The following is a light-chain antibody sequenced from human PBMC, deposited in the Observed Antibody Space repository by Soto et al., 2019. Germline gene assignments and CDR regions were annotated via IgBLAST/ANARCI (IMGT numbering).Light chain of an antibody. Sequence: SVLTQPASVTGAAVQARTISRNRTSSDVGGYNYVSWYQQHPGKAPRLMIYDVTNRPSGVSDRFSGSKSGNTASLTISGLQAEDEADYYCSSYRRGSTYVFGTGTKVTVL. J-gene: IGLJ1*01. V-gene: IGLV2-14*03. CDR3: SSYRRGSTYV. CDR1: SSDVGGYNY. CDR2: DVT.